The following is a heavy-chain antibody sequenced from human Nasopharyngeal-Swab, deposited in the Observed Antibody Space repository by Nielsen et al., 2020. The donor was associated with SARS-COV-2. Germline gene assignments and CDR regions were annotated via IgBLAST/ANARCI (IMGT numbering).Heavy chain of an antibody. V-gene: IGHV3-74*01. CDR2: IDNDGSST. CDR1: GLTLRTYY. CDR3: AKYFGSGAYQAFCDY. J-gene: IGHJ4*01. Sequence: GGSLRLSCEASGLTLRTYYMHWVRQAPGKGPVWVSHIDNDGSSTTYADSVKGRFTISRDNAKNALYLQMNSLRAEDTAIYYCAKYFGSGAYQAFCDYWGHGTLVTVSS. D-gene: IGHD1-26*01.